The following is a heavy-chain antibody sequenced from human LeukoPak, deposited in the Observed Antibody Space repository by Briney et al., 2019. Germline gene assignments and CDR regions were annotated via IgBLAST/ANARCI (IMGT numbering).Heavy chain of an antibody. V-gene: IGHV3-21*04. CDR2: ITSRSSYT. CDR1: GFTFSSDS. D-gene: IGHD3-3*01. J-gene: IGHJ4*02. Sequence: GGSLRLSCAASGFTFSSDSMNWVRQAPGKGLEWVSSITSRSSYTYYADSMKGRFTISRDNAKNSLYLQMNSLRAEDTAVYYCASDPHYDFWSGYYYDYWGQGTLVTVSS. CDR3: ASDPHYDFWSGYYYDY.